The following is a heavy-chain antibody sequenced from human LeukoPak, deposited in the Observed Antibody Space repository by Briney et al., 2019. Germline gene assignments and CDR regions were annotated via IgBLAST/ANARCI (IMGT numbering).Heavy chain of an antibody. CDR3: AKGEGRGYRFDMDV. J-gene: IGHJ6*02. CDR2: ISGSGGST. D-gene: IGHD5-18*01. Sequence: GGSLRLSCAASGFTFSSYAMSWVRQAPGKGLEWVSAISGSGGSTYYADSVKGRFTISRDNSKNTLYLRMNSLRAEDTAVYYCAKGEGRGYRFDMDVWGQGATVTVSS. V-gene: IGHV3-23*01. CDR1: GFTFSSYA.